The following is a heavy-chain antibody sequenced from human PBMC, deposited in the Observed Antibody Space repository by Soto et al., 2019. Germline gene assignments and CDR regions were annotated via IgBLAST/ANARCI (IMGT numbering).Heavy chain of an antibody. CDR2: IYYSGST. V-gene: IGHV4-31*03. CDR1: GGSISSGGYY. J-gene: IGHJ3*02. D-gene: IGHD2-2*01. Sequence: SETLSLTCTVSGGSISSGGYYWSWIRQHPGKGLEWIGYIYYSGSTYYNPSLKSRVTISVDTSKNQFSLKLSSVTAADTAVYYCARDSVPAATDAFDIWGQGTMVTVSS. CDR3: ARDSVPAATDAFDI.